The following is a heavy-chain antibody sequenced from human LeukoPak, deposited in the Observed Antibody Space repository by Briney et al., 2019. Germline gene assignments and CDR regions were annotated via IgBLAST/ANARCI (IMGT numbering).Heavy chain of an antibody. V-gene: IGHV3-23*01. D-gene: IGHD1-1*01. Sequence: GGSLSLSCAPSAPTSSNHAATWVRQPPGNGLEWDATITNGAGATYYADSVKGRFTISRDNSKNTLYLQMNSLRAEDTAVYYCAKDAGGTPPMHRRDYWGQGTLVTVSS. CDR1: APTSSNHA. CDR3: AKDAGGTPPMHRRDY. CDR2: ITNGAGAT. J-gene: IGHJ4*02.